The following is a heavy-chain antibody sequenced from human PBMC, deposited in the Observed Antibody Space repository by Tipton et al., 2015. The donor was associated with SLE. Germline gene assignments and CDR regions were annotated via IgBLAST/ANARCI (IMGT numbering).Heavy chain of an antibody. Sequence: TLSLTCTVSGGSISSSSYYWGWIRQPPGKGLEWIGYFYYTGSPNYNPSLKSRVTISTDTSKNQFSLKLSSVTAADTAVYYCARIRVSNFYYYYYMDVWGKGTTVTVSS. V-gene: IGHV4-39*07. J-gene: IGHJ6*03. D-gene: IGHD4-11*01. CDR2: FYYTGSP. CDR3: ARIRVSNFYYYYYMDV. CDR1: GGSISSSSYY.